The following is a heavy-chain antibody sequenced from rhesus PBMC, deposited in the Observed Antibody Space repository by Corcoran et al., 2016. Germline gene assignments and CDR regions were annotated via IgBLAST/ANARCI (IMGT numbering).Heavy chain of an antibody. Sequence: QVQLPASGPVLVKPSAPLSPPFAVSGGSVSGYWLGWIPHPQGKGLEWIGYIGGRSGSTYYNPSLKSRVTMSTDTSKNQFSLKLSSVTAADTAVYYCAREEEGHLRFWGQGVVVTVSS. CDR1: GGSVSGYW. D-gene: IGHD1-38*01. J-gene: IGHJ6*01. CDR2: IGGRSGST. CDR3: AREEEGHLRF. V-gene: IGHV4-165*01.